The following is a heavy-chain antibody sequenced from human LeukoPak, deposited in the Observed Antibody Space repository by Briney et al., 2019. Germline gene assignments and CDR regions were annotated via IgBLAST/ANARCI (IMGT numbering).Heavy chain of an antibody. V-gene: IGHV3-21*01. CDR2: ISSGSTYI. CDR3: ARDNPGDSSGYYLDY. CDR1: GFTFSSYS. J-gene: IGHJ4*02. Sequence: GGSLRLSCTASGFTFSSYSMNWVRQAPGKGLEWVSSISSGSTYIYYADSVKGRFTVSRDNAKNSLYLQMNSLRAEDTAVYYCARDNPGDSSGYYLDYWGQGTLVTVSS. D-gene: IGHD3-22*01.